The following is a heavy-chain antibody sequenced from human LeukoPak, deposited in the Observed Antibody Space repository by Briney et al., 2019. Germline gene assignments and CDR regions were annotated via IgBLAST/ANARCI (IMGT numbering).Heavy chain of an antibody. D-gene: IGHD5-24*01. CDR2: INPNSGGT. J-gene: IGHJ4*02. Sequence: ASVKVSCKASGYTFTGYFMHWVRQAPRQGLEWMGWINPNSGGTNYAQKFQGRVTMTRDTSISTAYMELSRLRSDDTAVYYCAREMATTGFDYWGQGTLVTVSS. CDR1: GYTFTGYF. CDR3: AREMATTGFDY. V-gene: IGHV1-2*02.